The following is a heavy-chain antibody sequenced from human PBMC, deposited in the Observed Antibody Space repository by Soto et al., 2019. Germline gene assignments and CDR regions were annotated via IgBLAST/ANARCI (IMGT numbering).Heavy chain of an antibody. J-gene: IGHJ4*02. CDR3: ARDLGYYDSSGYFDY. D-gene: IGHD3-22*01. CDR1: GFTFSDYY. V-gene: IGHV3-11*01. Sequence: QVQLVESGGGLVKPGGTLKLSCAASGFTFSDYYMSWIRQAPGKGLEWISYISSSGDIIYYADSVKGRFTISRDNAKNSLYLQMNSLRAEDTAVYYCARDLGYYDSSGYFDYWGQGTLVTVSS. CDR2: ISSSGDII.